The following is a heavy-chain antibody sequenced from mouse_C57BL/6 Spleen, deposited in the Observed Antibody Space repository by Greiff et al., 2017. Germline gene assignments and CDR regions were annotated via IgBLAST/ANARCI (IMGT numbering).Heavy chain of an antibody. Sequence: EVKLMESGPVLVKPGASVKMSCKASGYTFTDYYMNWVKQSHGKSLEWIGVINPYNGGTSYNQKFKGKATLTVDKSSSTAYMELNSLTSEDSAVYYCARTATVDYYYAMDYWGQGTSVTVSS. CDR3: ARTATVDYYYAMDY. V-gene: IGHV1-19*01. D-gene: IGHD1-1*01. J-gene: IGHJ4*01. CDR1: GYTFTDYY. CDR2: INPYNGGT.